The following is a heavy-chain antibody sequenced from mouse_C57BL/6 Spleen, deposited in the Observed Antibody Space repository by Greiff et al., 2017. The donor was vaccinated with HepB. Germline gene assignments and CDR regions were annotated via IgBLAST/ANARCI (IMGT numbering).Heavy chain of an antibody. D-gene: IGHD2-4*01. CDR3: AREGLRHYAMDY. CDR1: GYSITSGYY. J-gene: IGHJ4*01. CDR2: ISYDGSN. V-gene: IGHV3-6*01. Sequence: EVQLQQSGPGLVKPSQSLSLTCSVTGYSITSGYYWNWIRQFPGNKLEWMGYISYDGSNNYNPSLKNRISITRDTSKNQFFLKLNSVTTEDTATYYCAREGLRHYAMDYWGQGTSVTVSS.